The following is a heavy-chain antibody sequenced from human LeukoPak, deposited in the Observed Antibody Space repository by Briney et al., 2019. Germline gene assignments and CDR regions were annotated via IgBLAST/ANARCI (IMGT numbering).Heavy chain of an antibody. J-gene: IGHJ4*02. CDR1: GFTFGIYA. Sequence: PGGSLRLSCAASGFTFGIYAMSWVRQAPGQGLDWVSAISARDGSTYYADSVKGRFTISRDNSKNTLYLQMNSLRAEDTAVYYCAKGLSTPGFLFFDYWGQGTLVTVSS. CDR3: AKGLSTPGFLFFDY. V-gene: IGHV3-23*01. CDR2: ISARDGST. D-gene: IGHD4-23*01.